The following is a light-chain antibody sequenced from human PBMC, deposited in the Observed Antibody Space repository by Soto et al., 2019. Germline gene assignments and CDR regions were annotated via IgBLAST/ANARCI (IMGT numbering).Light chain of an antibody. V-gene: IGKV1-5*01. CDR1: QSISNW. J-gene: IGKJ5*01. Sequence: DIHMTQSPSSLPAAVVDRVTITCLASQSISNWLALYQQKPGKAPKLLISDVSTLERGVPSRFRGSGSGTDFTLTISSLEPEDFAVYYCQQRANWHTITFGQGTRLEI. CDR2: DVS. CDR3: QQRANWHTIT.